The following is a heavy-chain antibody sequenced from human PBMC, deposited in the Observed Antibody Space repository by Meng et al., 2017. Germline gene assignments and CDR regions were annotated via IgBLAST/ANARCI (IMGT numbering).Heavy chain of an antibody. CDR1: GFTFSRYT. Sequence: GGSLRLSCAASGFTFSRYTLNWVRQAPGKGLEWLSSISTSDGFIFYADSVKGRFTISRDNAKSSLYLQMNSPRAEDTAVYYCARDSPIAAAGYYFDYWGQGALVTVSS. CDR3: ARDSPIAAAGYYFDY. CDR2: ISTSDGFI. V-gene: IGHV3-21*01. J-gene: IGHJ4*02. D-gene: IGHD6-13*01.